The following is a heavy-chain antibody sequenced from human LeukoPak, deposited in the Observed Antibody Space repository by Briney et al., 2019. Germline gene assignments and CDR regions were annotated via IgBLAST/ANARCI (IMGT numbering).Heavy chain of an antibody. V-gene: IGHV3-66*01. Sequence: PGGSLRLSCAASGFTVSSNYMSWVRQAPGEGLEWVSVIYSGGSTYYADSVKGRFTISRDNSKNTLYLQMNSLRAEDTAVYYCARGFDILGSAFDIWGQGTMVTVSS. CDR1: GFTVSSNY. J-gene: IGHJ3*02. CDR2: IYSGGST. D-gene: IGHD3-9*01. CDR3: ARGFDILGSAFDI.